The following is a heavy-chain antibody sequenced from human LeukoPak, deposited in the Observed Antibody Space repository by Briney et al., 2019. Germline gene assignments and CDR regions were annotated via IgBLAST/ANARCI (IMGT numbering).Heavy chain of an antibody. CDR1: GFTFSSYA. CDR3: SKDLYDFWSGYYPIDY. V-gene: IGHV3-23*01. J-gene: IGHJ4*02. D-gene: IGHD3/OR15-3a*01. CDR2: ISGRGGST. Sequence: PGASLRLSCAASGFTFSSYAMSWVRQAPGKGLGWVSVISGRGGSTYYADSVKGRFIISRDNSKNTLYLQMTSLRVEDTAVYYCSKDLYDFWSGYYPIDYWGQGTLVTVSS.